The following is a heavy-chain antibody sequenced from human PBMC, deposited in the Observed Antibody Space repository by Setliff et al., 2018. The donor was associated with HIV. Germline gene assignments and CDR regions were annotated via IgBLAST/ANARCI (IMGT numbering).Heavy chain of an antibody. D-gene: IGHD6-19*01. CDR3: ARRGFVSAWYDQPIYFYYYMDV. CDR1: GFKFSSYW. CDR2: TNTDGSGT. Sequence: GGSLRLSCAASGFKFSSYWMHWVRQAPGKGLVWVSRTNTDGSGTTYADSVKGRFTVSRDNAKNTLYLQMNNLRAEDTAVYYCARRGFVSAWYDQPIYFYYYMDVWGKGTTVTVSS. J-gene: IGHJ6*03. V-gene: IGHV3-74*03.